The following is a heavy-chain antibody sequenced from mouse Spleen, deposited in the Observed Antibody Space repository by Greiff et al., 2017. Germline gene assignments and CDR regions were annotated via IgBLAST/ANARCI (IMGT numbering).Heavy chain of an antibody. D-gene: IGHD1-1*01. CDR3: ARNTVVKDYYAMDY. CDR1: GYSITSGYY. CDR2: ISYDGSN. J-gene: IGHJ4*01. V-gene: IGHV3-6*01. Sequence: EVKVEESGPGLVKPSQSLSLTCSVTGYSITSGYYWNWIRQFPGNKLEWMGYISYDGSNNYNPSLKNRISITRDTSKNQFFLKLNSVTTEDTATYYCARNTVVKDYYAMDYWGQGTSVTVSS.